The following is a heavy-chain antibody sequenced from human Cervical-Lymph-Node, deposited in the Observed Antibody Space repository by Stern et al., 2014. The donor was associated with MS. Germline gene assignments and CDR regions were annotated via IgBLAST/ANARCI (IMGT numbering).Heavy chain of an antibody. CDR2: IDPKSGGI. CDR1: GYTFTDYH. D-gene: IGHD3-16*02. Sequence: VQLVQSGAEVKKSGASVKVSCEASGYTFTDYHIHWARQAPGQGLEWMGWIDPKSGGITYAQTFQGRVTLTSDTSIGTAYMELSSLTSDDTAVYFCARDKSSYPDYWGQGTRSPSPQ. CDR3: ARDKSSYPDY. V-gene: IGHV1-2*02. J-gene: IGHJ4*02.